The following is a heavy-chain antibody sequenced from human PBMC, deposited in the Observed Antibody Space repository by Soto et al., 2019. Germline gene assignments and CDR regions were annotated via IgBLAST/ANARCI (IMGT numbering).Heavy chain of an antibody. CDR1: GFTFSSYA. J-gene: IGHJ6*03. D-gene: IGHD2-2*01. CDR3: AKTSENLGYCSSTSCFGLDYYYYMDV. Sequence: GGSLRLSCAASGFTFSSYAMSWVRQAPGKGLEWVSAISGSGGSTYYADSVKGGFTISRHNSKNTLYLQMNSLRAEETAVYYCAKTSENLGYCSSTSCFGLDYYYYMDVWGKGTTVTVSS. CDR2: ISGSGGST. V-gene: IGHV3-23*01.